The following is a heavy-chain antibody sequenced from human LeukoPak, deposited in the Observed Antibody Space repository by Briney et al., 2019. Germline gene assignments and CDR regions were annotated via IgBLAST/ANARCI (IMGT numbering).Heavy chain of an antibody. D-gene: IGHD2-15*01. V-gene: IGHV3-23*01. CDR3: AKAPERSCNGASCYPLDY. CDR1: GFSFSSYA. J-gene: IGHJ4*02. Sequence: GGYLRRYCAASGFSFSSYAMTWVRQAPGKGPEWISSITDSGGNTYSADSVKGRFTISRDNSKNTLYLQMNSLRVEDTAVYYCAKAPERSCNGASCYPLDYWGQGTLVTVSS. CDR2: ITDSGGNT.